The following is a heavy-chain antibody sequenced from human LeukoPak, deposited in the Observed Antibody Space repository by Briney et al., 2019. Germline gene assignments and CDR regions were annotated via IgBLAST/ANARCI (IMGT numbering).Heavy chain of an antibody. CDR2: IYTSGST. CDR1: GGSFSGYY. Sequence: PSETLSLTCAVYGGSFSGYYWSWIRQPAGKGLEWIGRIYTSGSTNYNPSLKSRVTMSVDTSKNQFSLKLSSVTAADTAVYYCAREDCGGDCYWNWFDPWGQGTLVTVSS. D-gene: IGHD2-21*02. CDR3: AREDCGGDCYWNWFDP. J-gene: IGHJ5*02. V-gene: IGHV4-4*07.